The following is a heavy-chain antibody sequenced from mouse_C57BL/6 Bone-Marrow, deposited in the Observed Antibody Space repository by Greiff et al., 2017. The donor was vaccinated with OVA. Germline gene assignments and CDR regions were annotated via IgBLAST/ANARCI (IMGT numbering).Heavy chain of an antibody. V-gene: IGHV14-4*01. D-gene: IGHD2-4*01. CDR2: IDPENGDT. CDR1: GFNIKDDY. J-gene: IGHJ4*01. Sequence: EVQLQQSGAELVRPGASVKLSCTASGFNIKDDYMHWVKQRPEQGLEWIGWIDPENGDTEYASKFQGKATITADTSSNTAYLQLSSLTSEDTAVYYWTTVYYDYEGDYWGQGTSVTVSS. CDR3: TTVYYDYEGDY.